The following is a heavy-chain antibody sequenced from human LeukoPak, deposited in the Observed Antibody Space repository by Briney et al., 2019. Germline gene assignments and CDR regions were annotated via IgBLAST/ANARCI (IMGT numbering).Heavy chain of an antibody. CDR3: ARMFGGNGPDY. D-gene: IGHD4-23*01. Sequence: RAGGSLRLSCVASGIAVSDNYMSWVRQAPGTRPEWVSVLYSGGTTHYADSVKGRFTVSRDNSKNTLFLQMNSLGVEDTAVYYCARMFGGNGPDYWGQGTPVIVSS. CDR1: GIAVSDNY. V-gene: IGHV3-53*01. CDR2: LYSGGTT. J-gene: IGHJ4*02.